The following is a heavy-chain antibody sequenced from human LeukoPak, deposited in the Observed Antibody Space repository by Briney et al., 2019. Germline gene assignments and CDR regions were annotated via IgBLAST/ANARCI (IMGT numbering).Heavy chain of an antibody. D-gene: IGHD2-15*01. J-gene: IGHJ6*03. Sequence: GGSLRLSCAASGFTFSDHAMSWVRQAPGKGLEWVSAIRGTGTTTFYAASVKGRFTISRDNSKNTADLQMNSLRAEDTAVYYCARGARAATGYYYYYMDVWGKGTTVTVSS. CDR1: GFTFSDHA. CDR2: IRGTGTTT. V-gene: IGHV3-23*01. CDR3: ARGARAATGYYYYYMDV.